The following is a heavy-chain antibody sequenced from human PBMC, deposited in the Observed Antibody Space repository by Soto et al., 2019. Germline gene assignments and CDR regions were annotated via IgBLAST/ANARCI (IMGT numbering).Heavy chain of an antibody. Sequence: QVQLVQSGAEVKKPGSSVKVSCKASGGTFSSYAISWVRQAPGQGLEGMGGIIPIFGTANYAQKFQGRVTITADESTSTAYMELSSMRSEDTAVYYCATNYYGSGSWDYGMDVGGQGTTVTVSS. CDR1: GGTFSSYA. CDR3: ATNYYGSGSWDYGMDV. CDR2: IIPIFGTA. J-gene: IGHJ6*02. D-gene: IGHD3-10*01. V-gene: IGHV1-69*01.